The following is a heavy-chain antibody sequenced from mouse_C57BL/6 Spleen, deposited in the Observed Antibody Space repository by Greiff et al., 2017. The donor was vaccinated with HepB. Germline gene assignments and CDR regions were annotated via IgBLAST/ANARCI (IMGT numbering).Heavy chain of an antibody. D-gene: IGHD1-1*01. Sequence: QVQLQQSGAELVKPGASVKISCKASGYAFSSYWMNWVKQRPGKGLEWIGQIYPGDGDTNYNGKFKGKATLTADKSSSTAYMQLSSLTSEDSAVYFCARRGITTVFDYWGQGTTLTVSS. V-gene: IGHV1-80*01. J-gene: IGHJ2*01. CDR3: ARRGITTVFDY. CDR2: IYPGDGDT. CDR1: GYAFSSYW.